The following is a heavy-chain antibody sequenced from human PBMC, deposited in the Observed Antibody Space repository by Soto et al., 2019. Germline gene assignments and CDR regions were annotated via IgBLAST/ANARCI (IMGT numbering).Heavy chain of an antibody. CDR1: GFTFSSYG. CDR2: ISYDGSNK. CDR3: AKRSDCGGDCYAEYFQH. Sequence: GGSLRLSCAASGFTFSSYGMHWVRQAPGKGLEWVAVISYDGSNKYYADSVKGRFTISRDNSKNTLYLQMNSLRAEDTAVYYCAKRSDCGGDCYAEYFQHWGQGTLVTVS. V-gene: IGHV3-30*18. D-gene: IGHD2-21*02. J-gene: IGHJ1*01.